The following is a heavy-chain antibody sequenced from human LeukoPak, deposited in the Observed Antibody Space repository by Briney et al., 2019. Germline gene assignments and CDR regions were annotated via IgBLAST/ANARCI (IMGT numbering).Heavy chain of an antibody. J-gene: IGHJ6*04. CDR1: GFTFSSYS. V-gene: IGHV3-21*01. D-gene: IGHD3-10*01. Sequence: GGSLRLSCAASGFTFSSYSMNWVRQPPGEGLEWVSSISSSSSYIYYADSVKGLFTISRDNAKNSLYLQMNSLRAEDTAVYYGARSGSGQDVWGKGTTVTVSS. CDR2: ISSSSSYI. CDR3: ARSGSGQDV.